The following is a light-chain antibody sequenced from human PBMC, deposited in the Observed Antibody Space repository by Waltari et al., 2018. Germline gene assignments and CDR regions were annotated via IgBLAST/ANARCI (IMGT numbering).Light chain of an antibody. CDR1: QSVLYNSNNKNY. CDR2: CAS. Sequence: DIVMTQSPDSLAVSLGERATINCKSSQSVLYNSNNKNYLAWYQQKPGQPPKLLIYCASTRESGVPDRFSGSGSGTDFTLTISSLQAEDVAVYYCQQYYSTPFYRFGQGTKLEIK. J-gene: IGKJ2*03. CDR3: QQYYSTPFYR. V-gene: IGKV4-1*01.